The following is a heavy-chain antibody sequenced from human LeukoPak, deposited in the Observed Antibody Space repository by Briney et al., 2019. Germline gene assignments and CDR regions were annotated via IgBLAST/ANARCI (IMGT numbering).Heavy chain of an antibody. J-gene: IGHJ4*02. CDR3: ARDCWVSDGKRLDF. CDR1: GLTFSTYA. CDR2: IWNDGSNQ. D-gene: IGHD2-15*01. V-gene: IGHV3-33*01. Sequence: GGSLRLSCAVSGLTFSTYAMHWVRQAPGKGLEWVAVIWNDGSNQHYADSVKGRFTISRDNSNNIVFLQMNSLRAEDTAVYYCARDCWVSDGKRLDFWGQGTLVTVSS.